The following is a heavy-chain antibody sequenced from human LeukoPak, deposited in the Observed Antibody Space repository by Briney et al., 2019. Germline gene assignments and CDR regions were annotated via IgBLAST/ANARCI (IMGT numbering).Heavy chain of an antibody. CDR1: GGSISSYY. CDR3: ARTNRLRSYYYYGMDV. Sequence: SETLSLTCTVSGGSISSYYWSWIRQPPGKGLEWIGYIYYSRSTNYNPSLKSRVTISVDTSKNQFSLKLSSVTAADTAVYYCARTNRLRSYYYYGMDVWGKGTTVTVSS. J-gene: IGHJ6*04. D-gene: IGHD5-12*01. CDR2: IYYSRST. V-gene: IGHV4-59*01.